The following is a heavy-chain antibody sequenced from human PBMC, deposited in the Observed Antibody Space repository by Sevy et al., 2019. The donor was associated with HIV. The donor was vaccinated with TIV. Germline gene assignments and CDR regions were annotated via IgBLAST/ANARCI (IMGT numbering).Heavy chain of an antibody. V-gene: IGHV4-34*01. J-gene: IGHJ6*03. CDR2: INHSGST. D-gene: IGHD7-27*01. CDR3: ARGVHWGWANYYYYMDV. CDR1: GGSFSGYY. Sequence: SETLSLTCAVYGGSFSGYYWSWIRQPPGKGLEWIGEINHSGSTNYNPSLKSRVTISVDTSKNQFSLKLSSVTAADTAVYYCARGVHWGWANYYYYMDVWGKGTTVTVSS.